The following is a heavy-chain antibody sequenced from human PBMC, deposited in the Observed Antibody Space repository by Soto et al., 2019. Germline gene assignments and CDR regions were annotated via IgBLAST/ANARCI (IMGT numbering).Heavy chain of an antibody. J-gene: IGHJ6*02. D-gene: IGHD4-17*01. V-gene: IGHV1-24*01. CDR2: FDPEDGET. CDR3: ATPPVTPDRDYYYYGMDV. CDR1: GYTLTELS. Sequence: ASVKVSCKVSGYTLTELSMHWVRQAPGKGLEWMGGFDPEDGETIYAQKFQGRVTMTEDTSTDTAYMELSSLRSEDTAVYYCATPPVTPDRDYYYYGMDVWGQGTTVTVSS.